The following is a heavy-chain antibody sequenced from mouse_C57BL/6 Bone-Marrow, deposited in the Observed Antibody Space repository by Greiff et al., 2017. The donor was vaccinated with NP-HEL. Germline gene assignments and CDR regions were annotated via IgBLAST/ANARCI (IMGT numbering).Heavy chain of an antibody. D-gene: IGHD4-1*01. V-gene: IGHV5-9*01. CDR1: GFTFSSYT. CDR3: ARRDWDGYFDV. J-gene: IGHJ1*03. CDR2: ISGGGGNT. Sequence: EVQLVESGGGLVKPGGSLKLSCAASGFTFSSYTMSWVRQTPEKRLEWVATISGGGGNTYYPDSVKGRFTISRDNAKNTLYLQMSSLRSEDTALYYCARRDWDGYFDVWGTGTTVTVSS.